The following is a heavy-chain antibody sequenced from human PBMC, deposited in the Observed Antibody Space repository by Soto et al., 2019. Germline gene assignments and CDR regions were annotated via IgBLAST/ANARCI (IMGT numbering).Heavy chain of an antibody. D-gene: IGHD3-9*01. J-gene: IGHJ6*03. V-gene: IGHV1-46*03. CDR1: GYTFTSYY. CDR2: INPSGGST. Sequence: ASVKVSCKASGYTFTSYYMHWVRQAPGQGLEWMGIINPSGGSTSYAQKFQGRVTMTRDTSTSTVYMELSSLRSEDTAVYYCARTGNYDILTGNYYYYYYMDVWGKGTTVTVS. CDR3: ARTGNYDILTGNYYYYYYMDV.